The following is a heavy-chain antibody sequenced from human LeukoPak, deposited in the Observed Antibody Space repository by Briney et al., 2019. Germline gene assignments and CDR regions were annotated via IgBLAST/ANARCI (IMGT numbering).Heavy chain of an antibody. Sequence: GGSVRVSCKASGGTFSSYAMSWVRQAPGEGLEWMGGIIPILGIANYAQKFQGPVTITAAKSTSTAYMELSSLRSEDTAVYYCATWHYDSSGYYPTRDYWGQGTLVTVSS. J-gene: IGHJ4*02. CDR3: ATWHYDSSGYYPTRDY. CDR1: GGTFSSYA. CDR2: IIPILGIA. D-gene: IGHD3-22*01. V-gene: IGHV1-69*10.